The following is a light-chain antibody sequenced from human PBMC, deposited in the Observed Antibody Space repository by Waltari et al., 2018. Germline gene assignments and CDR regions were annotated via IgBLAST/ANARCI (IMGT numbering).Light chain of an antibody. Sequence: QSVLTQPPSVSAAPGQKVTISCYGSSPHIGIDYVSWDQQLPGTAPKLFNNENNKRPSGIPARFSGSKSGTSATLGITGLQTGDEADYYCGTWDTSLSALIFGGGTKLTVL. J-gene: IGLJ2*01. CDR2: ENN. V-gene: IGLV1-51*02. CDR1: SPHIGIDY. CDR3: GTWDTSLSALI.